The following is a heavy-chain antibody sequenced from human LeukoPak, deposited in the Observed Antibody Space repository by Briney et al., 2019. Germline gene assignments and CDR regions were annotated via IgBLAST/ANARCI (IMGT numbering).Heavy chain of an antibody. V-gene: IGHV3-7*01. CDR1: GFTFCSFW. D-gene: IGHD4-17*01. J-gene: IGHJ4*02. CDR2: IKQDGSEK. Sequence: GGSLRLSCAVSGFTFCSFWMSCVRGAPGRGREWVANIKQDGSEKYYVDSLKGRFTISRDNAKNSLYLQMNRLRAEDTAVYSCARGTVPPAYWGQGTLVTVSS. CDR3: ARGTVPPAY.